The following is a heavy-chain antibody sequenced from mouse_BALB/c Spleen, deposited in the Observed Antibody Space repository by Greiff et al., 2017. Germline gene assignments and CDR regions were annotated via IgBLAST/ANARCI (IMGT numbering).Heavy chain of an antibody. D-gene: IGHD1-1*01. V-gene: IGHV1-87*01. CDR1: GYTFTSYW. CDR2: IYPGDGDT. Sequence: VQLQQSGAELARPGDSVKLSCKASGYTFTSYWMQWVKQRPGQGLEWMGAIYPGDGDTRYTQKFKGKATLTADKSSSTAYMHLSSLASEDSSVYSCARNYYGISFPFDYWGQGTPLTVSS. CDR3: ARNYYGISFPFDY. J-gene: IGHJ2*01.